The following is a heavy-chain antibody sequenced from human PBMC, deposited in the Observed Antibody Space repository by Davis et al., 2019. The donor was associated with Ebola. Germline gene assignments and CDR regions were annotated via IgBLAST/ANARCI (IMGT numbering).Heavy chain of an antibody. D-gene: IGHD6-6*01. Sequence: GESLKISCAASGFTLSGSAMHWVRQASGKGLEWVGRIRSKANSYATAYAASVKGRFTISRDDSKNTAYLQMNSLKSEDTAVYYCAREYSSSSGRSLDYWGQGTLVTVSS. CDR1: GFTLSGSA. V-gene: IGHV3-73*01. CDR3: AREYSSSSGRSLDY. J-gene: IGHJ4*02. CDR2: IRSKANSYAT.